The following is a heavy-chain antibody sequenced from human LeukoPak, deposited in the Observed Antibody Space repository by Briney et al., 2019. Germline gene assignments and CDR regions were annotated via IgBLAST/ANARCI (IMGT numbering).Heavy chain of an antibody. J-gene: IGHJ4*02. CDR1: GGSISSGGYY. CDR3: ARSEDCSGGSCYTVTPPDY. V-gene: IGHV4-31*03. D-gene: IGHD2-15*01. Sequence: SSETLSLTCTVSGGSISSGGYYWSWIRQHPGTGLEWIGYIYYSGSTYYNPSLKSRVTISVDTSKNQFSLKLSSVTAADTAVYYCARSEDCSGGSCYTVTPPDYWGQGTLVTVSS. CDR2: IYYSGST.